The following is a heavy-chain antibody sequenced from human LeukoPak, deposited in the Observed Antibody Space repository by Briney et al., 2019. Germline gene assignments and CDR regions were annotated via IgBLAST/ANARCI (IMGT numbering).Heavy chain of an antibody. V-gene: IGHV3-7*01. CDR1: GFTFSGHW. CDR3: ARDGRFCSARTCYFDY. Sequence: GGSLRLSCTASGFTFSGHWMSWVRQAPGKGLEWVASIRQDGSGKHYADSVKGRFTISRDNSKNTLYLQMNSLRAEDTAVYYCARDGRFCSARTCYFDYWGQGTLVTVSS. D-gene: IGHD2-15*01. J-gene: IGHJ4*02. CDR2: IRQDGSGK.